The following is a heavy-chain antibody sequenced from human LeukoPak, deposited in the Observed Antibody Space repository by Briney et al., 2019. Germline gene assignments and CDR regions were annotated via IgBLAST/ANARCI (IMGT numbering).Heavy chain of an antibody. CDR3: AKGRGWFYGMDV. CDR2: ISGSGSRT. Sequence: GSLRLSCVASGFTFSTNAMSWVRQAPGKGLEWVSAISGSGSRTYYADSVQGRFTISRDNSKNTLYLQMNSLRAEDTAVYYCAKGRGWFYGMDVWGQGTTVTVSS. D-gene: IGHD2-15*01. J-gene: IGHJ6*02. V-gene: IGHV3-23*01. CDR1: GFTFSTNA.